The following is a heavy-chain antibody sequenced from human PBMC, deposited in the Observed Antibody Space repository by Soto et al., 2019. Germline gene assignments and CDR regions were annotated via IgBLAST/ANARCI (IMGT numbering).Heavy chain of an antibody. CDR3: ARDFGSGWYFSFDP. J-gene: IGHJ5*02. D-gene: IGHD6-19*01. CDR2: IIPIFGTA. CDR1: GGTFSSYA. V-gene: IGHV1-69*13. Sequence: AVKVSCKASGGTFSSYAISWVRQAPGQGLEWMGGIIPIFGTANYAQKFQGRVTITADESTSTAYMELSSLRSEDTAVYYCARDFGSGWYFSFDPWGQGTLVTVSS.